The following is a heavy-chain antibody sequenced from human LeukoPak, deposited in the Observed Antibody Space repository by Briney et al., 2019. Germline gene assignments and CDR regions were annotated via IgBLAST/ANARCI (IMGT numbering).Heavy chain of an antibody. J-gene: IGHJ3*02. D-gene: IGHD4-23*01. CDR1: GYTFTSYD. CDR2: VNPNSGNT. V-gene: IGHV1-8*01. CDR3: ARRLGLRWDLQAFDI. Sequence: ASVKVSCKTSGYTFTSYDLNWVRQATGQGLEWMGWVNPNSGNTGYAQKFQGRVTITRNNSISTVYMELSSLRSEDTAVYYCARRLGLRWDLQAFDIWGQGTMVTVPS.